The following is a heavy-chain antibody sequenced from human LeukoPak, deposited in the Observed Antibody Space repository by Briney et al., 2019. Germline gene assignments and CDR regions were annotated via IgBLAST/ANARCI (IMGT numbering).Heavy chain of an antibody. D-gene: IGHD3-16*01. CDR3: ARGGGTLDY. CDR2: IYDSGKT. J-gene: IGHJ4*02. Sequence: PSETLSHTCTVSGDSISSYYWSWIRQPPGKGLEWIGYIYDSGKTNYNASLISRVTISVDTSKNQFSLKLTSVTPADTAVYYCARGGGTLDYWGQGTLVTVSS. V-gene: IGHV4-59*01. CDR1: GDSISSYY.